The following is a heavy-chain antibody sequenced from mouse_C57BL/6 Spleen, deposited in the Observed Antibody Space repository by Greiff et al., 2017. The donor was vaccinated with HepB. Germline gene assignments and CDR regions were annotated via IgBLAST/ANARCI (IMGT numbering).Heavy chain of an antibody. CDR3: ARGTAQATLGY. J-gene: IGHJ2*01. Sequence: QVQLQQPGAELVMPGASVKLSCKASGYTFTSYWMHWVKQRPGQGLEWIGEIDPSDSYTNYNQKFKGKSTLTVDKSASTAYMQLSSLTSEDSAVYYCARGTAQATLGYWGQGTTLTVSS. CDR2: IDPSDSYT. D-gene: IGHD3-2*02. CDR1: GYTFTSYW. V-gene: IGHV1-69*01.